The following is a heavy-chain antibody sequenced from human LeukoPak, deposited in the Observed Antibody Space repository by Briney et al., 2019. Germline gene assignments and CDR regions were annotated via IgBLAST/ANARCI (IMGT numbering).Heavy chain of an antibody. CDR1: VGTFSSYA. Sequence: ASVKVSCKASVGTFSSYAISWVRQAPGQGLEWMGRIIPIFGTANYAQKFQGRVTITTDESTSTAYMELSSLRSEDTAVYYCARAPDTAMDNFDYWGQGTLVTVSS. V-gene: IGHV1-69*05. CDR2: IIPIFGTA. D-gene: IGHD5-18*01. CDR3: ARAPDTAMDNFDY. J-gene: IGHJ4*02.